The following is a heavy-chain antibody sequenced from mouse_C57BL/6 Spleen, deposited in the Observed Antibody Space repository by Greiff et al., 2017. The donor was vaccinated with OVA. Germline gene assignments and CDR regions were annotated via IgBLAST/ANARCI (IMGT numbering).Heavy chain of an antibody. V-gene: IGHV1-15*01. Sequence: VQGVESGAELVRPGASVTLSCKASGYTFTDYEMHWVKQTPVHGLEWIGAIDPETGGTAYNQKFKGKAILTADKSSSTAYMELRSLTSEDSAVYYCTVLWYYAMDYWGQGTSVTVSS. J-gene: IGHJ4*01. CDR3: TVLWYYAMDY. CDR1: GYTFTDYE. CDR2: IDPETGGT. D-gene: IGHD1-3*01.